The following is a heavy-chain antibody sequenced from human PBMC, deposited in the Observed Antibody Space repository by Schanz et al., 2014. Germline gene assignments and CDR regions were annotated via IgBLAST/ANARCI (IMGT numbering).Heavy chain of an antibody. Sequence: QVQLVQSGAEVKKPGASVNVSCKASGYTFTNSFLHWIRQAPGQGLEWMGWIDPNSGGTNYAQKFQGRVTMTSDTSITTVYMEVNSLTSDDTAVFYCARTASHDVWRGYIPHYAFDLWGQGTMVTVSS. CDR2: IDPNSGGT. CDR1: GYTFTNSF. D-gene: IGHD3-3*01. J-gene: IGHJ3*01. V-gene: IGHV1-2*02. CDR3: ARTASHDVWRGYIPHYAFDL.